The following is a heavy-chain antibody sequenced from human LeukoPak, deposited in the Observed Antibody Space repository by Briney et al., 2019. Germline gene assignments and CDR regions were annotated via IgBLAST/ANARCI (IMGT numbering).Heavy chain of an antibody. Sequence: ASVKVSCKVSGYTLTELSMHWVRQAPGKGLEWMGGFDPEDGETIYAQKFQGRVTMTEDTSTDTAYMELSSLRSGDTAVYYCATGLPPDYDFWSGFKIDYWGQGTLVTVSS. D-gene: IGHD3-3*01. CDR2: FDPEDGET. V-gene: IGHV1-24*01. CDR1: GYTLTELS. J-gene: IGHJ4*02. CDR3: ATGLPPDYDFWSGFKIDY.